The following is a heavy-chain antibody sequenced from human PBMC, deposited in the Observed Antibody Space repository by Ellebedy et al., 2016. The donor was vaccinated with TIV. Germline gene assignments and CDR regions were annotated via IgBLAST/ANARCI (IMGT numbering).Heavy chain of an antibody. V-gene: IGHV3-11*01. Sequence: PGGSLRLSCAASGFTFSGYYMSWFRQAPGKGPEWVSYISYSGDLMYYADSVKGRFTTSRDNAGNSLYLQMKSLRAEDTAVYYCARLGVIAAAGASDSWGQGTLVIVSS. CDR1: GFTFSGYY. J-gene: IGHJ4*02. D-gene: IGHD6-13*01. CDR2: ISYSGDLM. CDR3: ARLGVIAAAGASDS.